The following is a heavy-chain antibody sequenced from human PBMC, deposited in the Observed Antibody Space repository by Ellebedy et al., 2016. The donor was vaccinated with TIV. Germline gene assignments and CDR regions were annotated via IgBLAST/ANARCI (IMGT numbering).Heavy chain of an antibody. CDR3: VRVSDDYGDYGGYFDC. D-gene: IGHD4-17*01. V-gene: IGHV3-48*04. CDR1: GFTFSNYG. J-gene: IGHJ4*02. CDR2: ISRSSSTI. Sequence: GESLKISCAASGFTFSNYGMNWVRQAPGKGLEWVSYISRSSSTIYYADSVKGRFTISRDNAKNALSLHMSSLGADDTAVYYCVRVSDDYGDYGGYFDCWGQGTLVTVSA.